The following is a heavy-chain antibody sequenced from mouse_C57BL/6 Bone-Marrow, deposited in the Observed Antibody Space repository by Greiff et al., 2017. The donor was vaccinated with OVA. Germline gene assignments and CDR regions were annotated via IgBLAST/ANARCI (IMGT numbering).Heavy chain of an antibody. CDR3: TRPPNYFDY. J-gene: IGHJ2*01. V-gene: IGHV14-4*01. CDR2: IDPENGDT. Sequence: VQLQQSGAELVRPGASVKLSCTASGFNIKDDYMHWVKQRPEQGLEWIGWIDPENGDTEYASKFQGKATITADTSSNTAYLQLSSLTSEDTAVYYCTRPPNYFDYWGQGTTLTVSS. CDR1: GFNIKDDY.